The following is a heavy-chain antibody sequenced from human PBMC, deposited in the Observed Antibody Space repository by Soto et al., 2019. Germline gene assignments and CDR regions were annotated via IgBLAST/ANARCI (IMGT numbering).Heavy chain of an antibody. D-gene: IGHD4-4*01. V-gene: IGHV1-46*01. CDR2: INPSGGST. CDR3: ARDYTIDYSNVPGDQYYYYGMDV. CDR1: GYTFTSYY. Sequence: ASVRVSCKASGYTFTSYYMHWLLQAPGQGLEWMGIINPSGGSTSYAQKFQGRVTMTRDTSTSTVYMELSSLRSEDTAVYYCARDYTIDYSNVPGDQYYYYGMDVWC. J-gene: IGHJ6*02.